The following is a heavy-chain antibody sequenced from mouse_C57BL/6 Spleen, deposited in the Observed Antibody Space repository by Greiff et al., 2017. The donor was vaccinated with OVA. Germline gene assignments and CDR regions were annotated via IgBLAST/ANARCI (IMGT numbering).Heavy chain of an antibody. CDR2: IDPETGGT. CDR3: TRRSYYYGSSSFDY. J-gene: IGHJ2*01. Sequence: VKLMESGAELVRPGASVTLSCKASGYTFTDYEMHWVKQTPVHGLEWIGAIDPETGGTAYNQKFKGKAILTADKSSSTAYMELRSLTSEDSAVYYCTRRSYYYGSSSFDYWGQGTTLTVSS. CDR1: GYTFTDYE. V-gene: IGHV1-15*01. D-gene: IGHD1-1*01.